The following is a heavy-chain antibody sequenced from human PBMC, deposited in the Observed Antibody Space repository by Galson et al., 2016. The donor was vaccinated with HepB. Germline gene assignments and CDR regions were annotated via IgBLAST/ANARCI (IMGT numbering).Heavy chain of an antibody. CDR1: GFTFRAYT. Sequence: SLRLSCAASGFTFRAYTMNWVRQAPGKGLQWVSSISSGSRHISNADSLKGRFSISRDDAKNSVFLQMNSLTADDTAKYFCARDRVDIVAAPSSIRNYYGMDVWGRGTTVTVSS. J-gene: IGHJ6*02. D-gene: IGHD5-12*01. CDR2: ISSGSRHI. V-gene: IGHV3-21*04. CDR3: ARDRVDIVAAPSSIRNYYGMDV.